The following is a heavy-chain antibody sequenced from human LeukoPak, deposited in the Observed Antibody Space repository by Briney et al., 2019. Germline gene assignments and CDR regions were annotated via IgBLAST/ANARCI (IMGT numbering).Heavy chain of an antibody. V-gene: IGHV1-18*01. CDR2: ISAYNGNT. Sequence: ASVKVSCKASGYTFTSYGISWVRQAPGQGLEWMGWISAYNGNTNYAQKLQGRVTMTTDTSTSTAYMELRSLRSDDTAVYYCARDRAPFDYGDYDAFDIWGQGTMVTVSS. CDR3: ARDRAPFDYGDYDAFDI. J-gene: IGHJ3*02. CDR1: GYTFTSYG. D-gene: IGHD4-17*01.